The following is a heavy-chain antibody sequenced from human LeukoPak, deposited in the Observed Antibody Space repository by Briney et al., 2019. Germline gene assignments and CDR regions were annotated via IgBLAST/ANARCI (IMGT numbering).Heavy chain of an antibody. V-gene: IGHV4-59*01. Sequence: PSETLSLTCTVSGGSISSYYWSWIRQPPGKGLEWIGYIYYSGSTNYNPSLKSRVTISVDTSKNQFSLKLSSVTAADTAVYYCARVGGYCSSTSCLYYYYYMDVWGKGTTVTVSS. J-gene: IGHJ6*03. CDR2: IYYSGST. CDR3: ARVGGYCSSTSCLYYYYYMDV. CDR1: GGSISSYY. D-gene: IGHD2-2*01.